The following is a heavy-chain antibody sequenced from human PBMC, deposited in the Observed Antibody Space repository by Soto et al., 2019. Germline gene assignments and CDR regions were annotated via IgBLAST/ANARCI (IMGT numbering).Heavy chain of an antibody. Sequence: SETLSLTSTVSGGSVSSGSYYWSWIRQPPVKGLECIGYIYYSGSTNYNPSLKSRVTISVDTSKNQFSLKLSSVTAADTAVYYCATLPPRIVVVTTEMPTWGQGTLVTVS. CDR2: IYYSGST. J-gene: IGHJ5*02. D-gene: IGHD2-21*02. CDR1: GGSVSSGSYY. CDR3: ATLPPRIVVVTTEMPT. V-gene: IGHV4-61*01.